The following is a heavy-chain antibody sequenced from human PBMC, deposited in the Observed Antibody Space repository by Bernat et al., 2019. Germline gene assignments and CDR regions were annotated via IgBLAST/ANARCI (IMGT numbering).Heavy chain of an antibody. CDR1: GFTFSSYG. V-gene: IGHV3-33*01. Sequence: QVQLVESGGGVVQPGRSLRLSCAASGFTFSSYGMHWVRQAPGKGLEWVAVIWYVGSNKYYADSVKGRFTISRDNSKNTLYLQMNSLRAEDTAVYYCARDRLVSSRNYYYGMDVWGQGTTVTVSS. CDR3: ARDRLVSSRNYYYGMDV. D-gene: IGHD6-6*01. CDR2: IWYVGSNK. J-gene: IGHJ6*02.